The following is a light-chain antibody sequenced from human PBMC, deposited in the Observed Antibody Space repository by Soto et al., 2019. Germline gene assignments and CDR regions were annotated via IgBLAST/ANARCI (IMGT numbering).Light chain of an antibody. CDR3: QYFGSSPWT. J-gene: IGKJ1*01. CDR2: SAV. V-gene: IGKV3-20*01. Sequence: EIVLTQSPGTLSLSPGERGTLSCRASQSVSSNYLAWYQQKPGQAPSLLIYSAVSRATGIPDRFSGSGYGTDFALTISRLEPEDFAVYYCQYFGSSPWTFGQGPKVEIK. CDR1: QSVSSNY.